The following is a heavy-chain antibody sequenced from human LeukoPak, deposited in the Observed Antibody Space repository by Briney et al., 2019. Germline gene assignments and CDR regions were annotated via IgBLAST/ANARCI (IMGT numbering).Heavy chain of an antibody. J-gene: IGHJ4*02. V-gene: IGHV3-48*01. Sequence: GGSLRLSCVASGFTFSSYSLNWVRQAPGQGLECISYISSSSYTIYYADSVKGRFTISRDNAKNSVYLQINSLGAEDTAVYYCARARSSIAAYDYWGQGTLVTVSS. D-gene: IGHD6-6*01. CDR1: GFTFSSYS. CDR2: ISSSSYTI. CDR3: ARARSSIAAYDY.